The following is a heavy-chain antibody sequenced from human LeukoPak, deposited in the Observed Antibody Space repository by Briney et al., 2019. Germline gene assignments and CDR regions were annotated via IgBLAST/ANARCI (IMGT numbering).Heavy chain of an antibody. J-gene: IGHJ6*02. Sequence: GGSLRLSCAASGFTFSSYGMHWVRQAPGKGLEWVAVIWYDGSNKYYADSVKGRFTISRDNSKNTLYLQMNSLRAEDTAVYYCARGIYAQGIAVAGTLDYSMDVWGQGTTVTVSS. CDR3: ARGIYAQGIAVAGTLDYSMDV. V-gene: IGHV3-33*01. D-gene: IGHD6-19*01. CDR1: GFTFSSYG. CDR2: IWYDGSNK.